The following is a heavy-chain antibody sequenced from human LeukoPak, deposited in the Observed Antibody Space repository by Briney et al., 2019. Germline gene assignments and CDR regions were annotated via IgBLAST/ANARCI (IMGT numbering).Heavy chain of an antibody. CDR3: ARGATDVTRWFDP. V-gene: IGHV3-21*01. CDR1: GFTFNTYS. D-gene: IGHD1-1*01. J-gene: IGHJ5*02. Sequence: PGGSLRLSCAASGFTFNTYSMSWVRQAPGKGLEWVSIVSRASESIFYADSVKGRFTISRDNAKNSLYLQMNGLRAEDTAVYYCARGATDVTRWFDPWGQGTRVTVSS. CDR2: VSRASESI.